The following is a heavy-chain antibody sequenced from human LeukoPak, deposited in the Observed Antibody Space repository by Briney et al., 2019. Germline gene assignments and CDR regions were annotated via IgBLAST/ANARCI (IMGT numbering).Heavy chain of an antibody. J-gene: IGHJ6*03. V-gene: IGHV1-2*02. CDR1: GYTFTGYY. D-gene: IGHD3-16*02. CDR3: ARGSAYYDYVWGSYRYGTMDV. CDR2: INPNSGGT. Sequence: ASVKVSCKASGYTFTGYYMHWVRQAPGQGLEWMGWINPNSGGTNYAQKFQGRVTITRDTSISTAYMELSRLRSDDTAVYYCARGSAYYDYVWGSYRYGTMDVWGKGTTVTVSS.